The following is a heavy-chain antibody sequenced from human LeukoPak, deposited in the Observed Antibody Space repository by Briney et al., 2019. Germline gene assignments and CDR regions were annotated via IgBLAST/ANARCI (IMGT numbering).Heavy chain of an antibody. D-gene: IGHD3-22*01. CDR1: GGSIGSSSYY. V-gene: IGHV4-39*07. Sequence: SETLSLTCTVSGGSIGSSSYYWGWIRQPPGKGLEWIGIIYYGGTTYYNPSLKSRVTISVDTSKNQFSLKLSSVTAADTAIYYCARAPLYHYDSSGYLFDYWGQGTLVTVSS. CDR3: ARAPLYHYDSSGYLFDY. J-gene: IGHJ4*02. CDR2: IYYGGTT.